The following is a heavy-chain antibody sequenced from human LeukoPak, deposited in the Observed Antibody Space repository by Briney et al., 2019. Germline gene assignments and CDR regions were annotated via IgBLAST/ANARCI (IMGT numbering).Heavy chain of an antibody. CDR2: INAYNGNS. V-gene: IGHV1-18*01. CDR1: GYTFTSYG. CDR3: ARVRAMVRGAPFDY. Sequence: GGSVKVSCKASGYTFTSYGISWVRQAPGQGLEWMGWINAYNGNSNYAQKLQGRVTMTTDTSTSTAYMELRSLRSDDTAVYYCARVRAMVRGAPFDYWGQGTLVTVSS. D-gene: IGHD3-10*01. J-gene: IGHJ4*02.